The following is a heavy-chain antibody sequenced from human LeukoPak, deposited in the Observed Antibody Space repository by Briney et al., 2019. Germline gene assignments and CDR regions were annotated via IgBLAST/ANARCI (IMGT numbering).Heavy chain of an antibody. J-gene: IGHJ4*02. CDR2: INAGNGNT. Sequence: ASVKVSCKASGYTFTSYAMHWVRQAPGQRLEWMGWINAGNGNTKYSQEFQGRVTITRDTSASTAYMELSSLRSEDMAVYYCARGGDYGDPFGFSFDYWGQGTLVTVSS. CDR1: GYTFTSYA. V-gene: IGHV1-3*03. D-gene: IGHD4-17*01. CDR3: ARGGDYGDPFGFSFDY.